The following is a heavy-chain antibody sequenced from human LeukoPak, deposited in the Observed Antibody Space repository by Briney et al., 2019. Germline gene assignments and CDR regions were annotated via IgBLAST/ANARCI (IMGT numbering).Heavy chain of an antibody. V-gene: IGHV1-18*04. J-gene: IGHJ4*02. Sequence: ASVKVSCKASGYTFTSYGISWVRQAPGQGLEWMGWISAHNGNTNYAQKLQGRVTMTTDTSTSTAYMELRSLRSDDTAVYYCARGAKYYDILTGYRGNLALDYWGQGTLVTVSS. D-gene: IGHD3-9*01. CDR2: ISAHNGNT. CDR3: ARGAKYYDILTGYRGNLALDY. CDR1: GYTFTSYG.